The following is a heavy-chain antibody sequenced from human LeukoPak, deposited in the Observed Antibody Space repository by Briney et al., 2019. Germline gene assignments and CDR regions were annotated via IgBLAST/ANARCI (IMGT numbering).Heavy chain of an antibody. CDR1: GFTFSSYA. Sequence: GGSLRLSCAASGFTFSSYAMSWVRQAPGKGLEWVSTISTSGGSTYYADSVKGRFTISRDNSKNTLYLQMNSLRAEDTAVYYCAKDRSQWLVWDKYYFDYWGQGTLVTVSS. J-gene: IGHJ4*02. V-gene: IGHV3-23*01. D-gene: IGHD6-19*01. CDR3: AKDRSQWLVWDKYYFDY. CDR2: ISTSGGST.